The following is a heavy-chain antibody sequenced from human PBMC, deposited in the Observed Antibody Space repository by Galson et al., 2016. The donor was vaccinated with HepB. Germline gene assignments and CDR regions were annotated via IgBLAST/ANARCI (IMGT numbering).Heavy chain of an antibody. CDR2: IKSDGSYS. V-gene: IGHV3-74*01. J-gene: IGHJ4*02. CDR1: GFSFSSYY. D-gene: IGHD6-13*01. CDR3: TPAAGTAGY. Sequence: SLRLSCAASGFSFSSYYMHWVRQVPGKGLVWVSYIKSDGSYSGYADSVKGRFTISRDNAKNTLYLQMDNLRVEETAVYYCTPAAGTAGYWGQGTRVIVSS.